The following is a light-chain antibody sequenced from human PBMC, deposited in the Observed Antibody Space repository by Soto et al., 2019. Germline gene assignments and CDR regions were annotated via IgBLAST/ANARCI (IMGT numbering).Light chain of an antibody. Sequence: QSVLAQPASVSGSPGQSITISCTGTSGDIGSYNRVSWYQQHPGKAPKLIIYEVTDRPSGVSNRFSGSKSGNTASLTISGLQAEDEAEYYCSSYTNINTRACVFGTGTQLT. V-gene: IGLV2-14*01. CDR1: SGDIGSYNR. J-gene: IGLJ1*01. CDR3: SSYTNINTRACV. CDR2: EVT.